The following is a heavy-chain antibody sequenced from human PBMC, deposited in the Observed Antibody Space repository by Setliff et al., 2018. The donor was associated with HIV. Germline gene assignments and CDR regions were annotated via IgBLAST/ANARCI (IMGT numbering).Heavy chain of an antibody. CDR1: GGSFGVYR. CDR3: ARDRHSSGLGSYGP. V-gene: IGHV4-4*07. Sequence: LSLTCTISGGSFGVYRWSWIRQSAGRGLEWIGRIDSSGTTDYKPSLKGRVAISVDTSRNQFSLRVTSVTAADTAFYFCARDRHSSGLGSYGPWGPGILVTVSS. CDR2: IDSSGTT. J-gene: IGHJ5*02. D-gene: IGHD3-10*01.